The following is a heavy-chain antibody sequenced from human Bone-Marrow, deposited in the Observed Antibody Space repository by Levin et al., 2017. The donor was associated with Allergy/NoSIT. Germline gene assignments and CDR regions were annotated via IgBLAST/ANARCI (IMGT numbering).Heavy chain of an antibody. D-gene: IGHD3-22*01. CDR2: IDTYKFKT. V-gene: IGHV1-18*01. CDR3: ARDLYYDESSDYPPELFDY. Sequence: ASVKVSCKASGYTFNNFGISWVRQAPGQGLEWMGWIDTYKFKTTYAHKFQGRVTMSTDTSTSTAYMELTSLKSDDTPVYYCARDLYYDESSDYPPELFDYWGQGPLVTVS. CDR1: GYTFNNFG. J-gene: IGHJ4*02.